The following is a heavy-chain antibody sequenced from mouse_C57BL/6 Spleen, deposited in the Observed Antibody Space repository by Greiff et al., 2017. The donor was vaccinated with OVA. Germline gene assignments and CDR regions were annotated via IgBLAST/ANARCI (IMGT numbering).Heavy chain of an antibody. Sequence: EVQLVESGGGLVQPKGSLTLSCAASGFSFNTYSMNWVRQAPGQGLEWVARIRSKSNNYATYYADSVKDSFTISRDDSESMLYLQMNNLKTEDAAMYYCVRHSYDGYYCAMDYWGQGTTVTVSS. CDR1: GFSFNTYS. CDR2: IRSKSNNYAT. J-gene: IGHJ4*01. D-gene: IGHD2-3*01. CDR3: VRHSYDGYYCAMDY. V-gene: IGHV10-1*01.